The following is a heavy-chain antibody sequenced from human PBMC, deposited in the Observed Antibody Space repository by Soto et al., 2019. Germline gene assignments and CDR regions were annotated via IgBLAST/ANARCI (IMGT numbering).Heavy chain of an antibody. CDR2: ISNDGSKR. J-gene: IGHJ5*02. V-gene: IGHV3-30*18. CDR3: AKDKVPYFDYCSRQRWFDP. CDR1: GFSFSVFG. D-gene: IGHD3-3*01. Sequence: GGSLRLSCAVSGFSFSVFGMHWVRQFPGKGLEWVAVISNDGSKRYYIESVEGRFTISRDDSKNTLYLQMDSLRVDDTAVYYCAKDKVPYFDYCSRQRWFDPWGQGTPVTASS.